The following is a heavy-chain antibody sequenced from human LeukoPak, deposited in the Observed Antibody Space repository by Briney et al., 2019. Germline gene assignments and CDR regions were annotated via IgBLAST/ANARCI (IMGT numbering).Heavy chain of an antibody. CDR3: ARGSLPRRSFDY. D-gene: IGHD2-15*01. V-gene: IGHV4-39*07. CDR1: GGSISSSNYY. J-gene: IGHJ4*02. CDR2: INHSGST. Sequence: PSETLSLTCTVSGGSISSSNYYWGWIRQPPGKGLEWIGEINHSGSTNYNPSLKSRVTISVDTSKNQFSLKLSSVTAADTAVYYCARGSLPRRSFDYWGQGTLVTVSS.